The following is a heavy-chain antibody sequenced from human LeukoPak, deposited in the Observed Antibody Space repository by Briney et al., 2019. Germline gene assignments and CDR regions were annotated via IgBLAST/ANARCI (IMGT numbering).Heavy chain of an antibody. Sequence: GGSLRLSCAPSGFTFDDYAMHWVRQAPGKGLEGVSGISSNSDRTVYADSVKGRFTISRDNAKKSLYLQMNSLRGEDTALYYCAKDNRGTYYFYYFDYWGQGTPVTVSS. CDR2: ISSNSDRT. CDR3: AKDNRGTYYFYYFDY. CDR1: GFTFDDYA. D-gene: IGHD1-26*01. J-gene: IGHJ4*02. V-gene: IGHV3-9*01.